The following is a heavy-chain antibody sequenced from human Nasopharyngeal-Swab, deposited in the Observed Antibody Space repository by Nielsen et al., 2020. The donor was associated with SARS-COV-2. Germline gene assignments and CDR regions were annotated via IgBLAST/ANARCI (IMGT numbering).Heavy chain of an antibody. CDR2: ISYDGSNE. D-gene: IGHD4-17*01. CDR1: GFTFSSSG. V-gene: IGHV3-30*18. Sequence: GESLKISCAASGFTFSSSGMDWVRQAPGKGLEWVAVISYDGSNEYYGDSVKGRFTISRDNSKNTLYLQMNSLRVDDTAVYYCAKDVHGDYGGTDYWGQGILVTVSS. CDR3: AKDVHGDYGGTDY. J-gene: IGHJ4*02.